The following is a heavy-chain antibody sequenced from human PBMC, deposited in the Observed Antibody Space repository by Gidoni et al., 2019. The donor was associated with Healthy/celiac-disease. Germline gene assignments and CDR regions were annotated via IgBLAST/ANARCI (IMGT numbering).Heavy chain of an antibody. D-gene: IGHD3-3*01. J-gene: IGHJ3*02. CDR2: IYYSGST. V-gene: IGHV4-59*01. CDR1: VGSISSYY. Sequence: QVQLQESGPGLVKPSETLSLTCTVSVGSISSYYWSWIRQPPGKGLEWIGYIYYSGSTNYNPSLKSRVTISVDTSKNQFSLKLSSVTAADTAVYYCARVTYDFWSGYSTHAFDIWGQGTMVTVSS. CDR3: ARVTYDFWSGYSTHAFDI.